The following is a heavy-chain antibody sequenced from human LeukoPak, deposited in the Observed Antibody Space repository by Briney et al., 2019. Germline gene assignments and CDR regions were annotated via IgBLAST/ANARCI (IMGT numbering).Heavy chain of an antibody. CDR3: ARDFAYCSSTSCSKPAGFNGMDV. CDR2: MSGSGGSGT. V-gene: IGHV3-23*01. Sequence: GESLRLSCAASGFTFSTFAMSWVRQAPGKGLERVSVMSGSGGSGTHYADSVKGRFTISRDHSQNTLYLQMNSLRAEDTAVYYCARDFAYCSSTSCSKPAGFNGMDVWGQGTTVTVSS. J-gene: IGHJ6*02. D-gene: IGHD2-2*01. CDR1: GFTFSTFA.